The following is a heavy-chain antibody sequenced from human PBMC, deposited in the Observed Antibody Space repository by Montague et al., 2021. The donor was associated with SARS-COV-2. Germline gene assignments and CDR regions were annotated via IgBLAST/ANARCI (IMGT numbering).Heavy chain of an antibody. V-gene: IGHV3-48*03. D-gene: IGHD2-15*01. CDR2: TSSSGSTI. CDR3: AATSGDIVVVVAAYYGMDV. CDR1: GFTFSSYE. J-gene: IGHJ6*02. Sequence: SLRLSCAASGFTFSSYEMNWVRQAPGKGLEWVSYTSSSGSTIYYADSVKGRFTISRDNAKNSLYLQMNSLRAEDTAVYYCAATSGDIVVVVAAYYGMDVWGQGTTVTVSS.